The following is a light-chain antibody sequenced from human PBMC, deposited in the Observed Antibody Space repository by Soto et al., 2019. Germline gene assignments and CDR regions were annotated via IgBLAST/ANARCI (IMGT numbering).Light chain of an antibody. CDR2: DVS. Sequence: QSALTQPASVSGSPGQSITISCTGAVSEVAGYTYVSWYQQHPGKGPKVIIYDVSNRPSGVSNRFSGSKSGTTASLTISGLQAEDEADYYCSSFTSIFGLFGGGTKLTVL. CDR1: VSEVAGYTY. CDR3: SSFTSIFGL. J-gene: IGLJ2*01. V-gene: IGLV2-14*03.